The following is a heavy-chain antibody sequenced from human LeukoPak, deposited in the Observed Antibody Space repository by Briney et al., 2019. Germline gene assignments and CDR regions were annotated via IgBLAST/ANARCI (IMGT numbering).Heavy chain of an antibody. Sequence: SETLSLTCAVSGGSFSGYYWSWIRQPPGKGLEWIGEINHSGSTNYNPSLKSRVTISVDTSKNQFSLKLSSVTAADTAVYYCARVPPSYYYGSGSSRYYYGMDVWAKGPRSPSP. CDR3: ARVPPSYYYGSGSSRYYYGMDV. D-gene: IGHD3-10*01. CDR2: INHSGST. CDR1: GGSFSGYY. J-gene: IGHJ6*02. V-gene: IGHV4-34*01.